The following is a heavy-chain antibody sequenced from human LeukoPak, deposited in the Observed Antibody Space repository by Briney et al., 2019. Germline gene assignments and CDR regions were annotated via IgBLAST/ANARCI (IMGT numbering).Heavy chain of an antibody. CDR3: AGSVRYSSGCLDY. J-gene: IGHJ4*02. V-gene: IGHV3-30*03. CDR2: ISYDGSNK. D-gene: IGHD6-19*01. Sequence: GGSLRLSCVASGFTFSSYGMHWVRQAPGKGLEWVAVISYDGSNKYYADSVKGRFTISRDNSKNTLYLQMNSLRAEDTAVYYCAGSVRYSSGCLDYWGQGTLVTVSS. CDR1: GFTFSSYG.